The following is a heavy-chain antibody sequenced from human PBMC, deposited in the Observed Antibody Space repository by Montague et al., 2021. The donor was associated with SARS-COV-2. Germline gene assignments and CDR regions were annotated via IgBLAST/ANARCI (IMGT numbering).Heavy chain of an antibody. CDR1: GGSISTYYY. V-gene: IGHV4-39*02. D-gene: IGHD2-15*01. CDR3: ARDQGVCCSGGSCYNFDY. CDR2: IYYGGST. J-gene: IGHJ4*02. Sequence: SETLPLTCTVSGGSISTYYYWGWIRQPPGKGLEWIGSIYYGGSTYYNPSLKSRVTISVDTSMNHFSLKLSSVTAADTAVYYCARDQGVCCSGGSCYNFDYWGQGTLVTVSS.